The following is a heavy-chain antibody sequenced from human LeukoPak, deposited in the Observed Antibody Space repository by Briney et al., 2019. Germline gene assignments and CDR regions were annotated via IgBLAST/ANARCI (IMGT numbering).Heavy chain of an antibody. D-gene: IGHD2-2*01. CDR2: ISAYNGNT. CDR1: GYTFTSYG. CDR3: ARVSHRGCSSTSCYEGYNWFDP. V-gene: IGHV1-18*01. Sequence: GASVTVSCKASGYTFTSYGISWVRQAPGQGLEWMGWISAYNGNTNYAQKLQGRVTMTTDTSTSTAYMELRSLRSDDTAVYYCARVSHRGCSSTSCYEGYNWFDPWGQGTLVTVSS. J-gene: IGHJ5*02.